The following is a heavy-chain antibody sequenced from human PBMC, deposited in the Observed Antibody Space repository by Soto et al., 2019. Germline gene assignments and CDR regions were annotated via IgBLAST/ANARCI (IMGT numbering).Heavy chain of an antibody. Sequence: QVQLVQSGAEVKKPGASVKVSCKASGYTFTSYDINWVRQATGQGLEWLGWMNPNSGNTGYAQKFQGRVTMTRNTSIRTAYMELSSLRSEDTAVYYCARGQSETPKYYDFWRGYGDNWFDPWGQGTLVTVSS. CDR2: MNPNSGNT. CDR3: ARGQSETPKYYDFWRGYGDNWFDP. D-gene: IGHD3-3*01. V-gene: IGHV1-8*01. J-gene: IGHJ5*02. CDR1: GYTFTSYD.